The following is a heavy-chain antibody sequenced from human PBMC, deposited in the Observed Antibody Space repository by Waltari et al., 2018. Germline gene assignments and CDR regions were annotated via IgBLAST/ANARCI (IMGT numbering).Heavy chain of an antibody. CDR1: GFTFSSYS. CDR3: AREPALTGGDY. J-gene: IGHJ4*02. Sequence: EVQLVESGGGLVQPGGSLRLSCAASGFTFSSYSMNWVRQAPGKGLEWVSYISSSSSTIYYADSVKGRFTISRDNAKNSLYQQMNSLRAEDTAVYYCAREPALTGGDYWGQGTLVTVSS. V-gene: IGHV3-48*04. D-gene: IGHD1-20*01. CDR2: ISSSSSTI.